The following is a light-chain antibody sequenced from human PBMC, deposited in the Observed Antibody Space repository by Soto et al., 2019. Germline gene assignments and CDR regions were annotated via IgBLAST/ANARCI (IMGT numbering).Light chain of an antibody. CDR3: QQYNNWPPT. J-gene: IGKJ1*01. CDR1: QSVTNN. CDR2: AAS. V-gene: IGKV3-15*01. Sequence: EIVLTQSPGTLSLSPGERVPLSCRARQSVTNNNLAWFQQKPGQAPGLLIHAASTRATGIPARFSGSGSGTEFTLTISSLQSEDFAVYYCQQYNNWPPTFGQGTKV.